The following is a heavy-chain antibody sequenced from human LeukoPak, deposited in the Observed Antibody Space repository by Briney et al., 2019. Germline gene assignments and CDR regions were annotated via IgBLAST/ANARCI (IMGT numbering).Heavy chain of an antibody. J-gene: IGHJ4*02. Sequence: ASVTVSCKASGGTFSSYAISWVRQAPGQGLQWMGWINTNSGHPTYAQGFTGRFVFSLDTSVSTAYLQINSLKAEDTAVYYCARPFDTISYFDYWGQGTPVTVSS. V-gene: IGHV7-4-1*02. CDR2: INTNSGHP. CDR1: GGTFSSYA. D-gene: IGHD3-10*01. CDR3: ARPFDTISYFDY.